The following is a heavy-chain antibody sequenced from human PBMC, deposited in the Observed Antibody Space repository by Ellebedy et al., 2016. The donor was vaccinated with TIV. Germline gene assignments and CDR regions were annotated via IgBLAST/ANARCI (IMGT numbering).Heavy chain of an antibody. CDR2: SSGIDAAA. CDR1: GFTLSNYA. V-gene: IGHV3-23*01. D-gene: IGHD2-15*01. CDR3: VKDISRAANMWFDV. J-gene: IGHJ5*02. Sequence: GESLKISCVASGFTLSNYAMSRASRAPGKGLEWVSSSSGIDAAAFYADSVEGRFTISRDNSKNELYLQMDNLRVDDSATYFCVKDISRAANMWFDVWGRGIQVTVSS.